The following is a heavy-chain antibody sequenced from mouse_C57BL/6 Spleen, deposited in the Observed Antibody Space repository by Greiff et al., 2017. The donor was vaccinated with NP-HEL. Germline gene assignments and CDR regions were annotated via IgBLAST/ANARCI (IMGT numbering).Heavy chain of an antibody. CDR1: GYTFTSYW. V-gene: IGHV1-59*01. D-gene: IGHD2-3*01. Sequence: VQLQQPGAELVRPGTSVKLSCKASGYTFTSYWMHWVKQRPGQGLEWIGVIDPSDSYTNYNQKFKGKATLTVDTSSSTAYMQLSSLTSEDSAVYYCARMQENDGYYVDYFDYWGQGTTLTVSS. CDR2: IDPSDSYT. CDR3: ARMQENDGYYVDYFDY. J-gene: IGHJ2*01.